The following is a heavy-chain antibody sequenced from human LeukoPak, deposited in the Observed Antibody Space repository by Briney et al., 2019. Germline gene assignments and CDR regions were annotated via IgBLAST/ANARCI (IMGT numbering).Heavy chain of an antibody. CDR1: GFTVSSNY. D-gene: IGHD6-19*01. V-gene: IGHV3-66*01. CDR3: ARDRGWLAIFDY. J-gene: IGHJ4*02. Sequence: PGGSLRPSCAASGFTVSSNYMSWVRQAPGKGLEWVSVIYSGGSTYYADSVKGRFTISRDNSKNTLYLQMNSLRAEDTAVYYCARDRGWLAIFDYWGQGTLVTVSS. CDR2: IYSGGST.